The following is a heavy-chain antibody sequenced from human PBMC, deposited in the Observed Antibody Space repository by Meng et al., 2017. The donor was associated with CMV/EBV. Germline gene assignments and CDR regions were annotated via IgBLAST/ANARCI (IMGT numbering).Heavy chain of an antibody. CDR1: GGSFSGYY. Sequence: TPSLTRAVYGGSFSGYYWSWTRQPPGKGLEWIGEINHSGSTNYNPSLKSRVTISVDTSKNQFSLKLSSVTAADTAVYYCARGMMDDYGGIYDAFDIWGQGTMVTVSS. D-gene: IGHD4/OR15-4a*01. CDR2: INHSGST. V-gene: IGHV4-34*01. J-gene: IGHJ3*02. CDR3: ARGMMDDYGGIYDAFDI.